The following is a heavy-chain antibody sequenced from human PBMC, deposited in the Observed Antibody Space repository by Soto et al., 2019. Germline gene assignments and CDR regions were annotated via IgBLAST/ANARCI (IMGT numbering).Heavy chain of an antibody. CDR2: ISATGSTT. V-gene: IGHV3-23*01. J-gene: IGHJ5*02. Sequence: EVQLLDSGGALVQRGGSLGLPCQASGLTFGTSAWTWFRQPQGRGRGGVSGISATGSTTYSSDSVKGRFTISRDNTKNTAFLQMDSLRAEDTALYYCAKWVPGTPNWFDPWGQGTLVTVSS. CDR1: GLTFGTSA. CDR3: AKWVPGTPNWFDP. D-gene: IGHD2-15*01.